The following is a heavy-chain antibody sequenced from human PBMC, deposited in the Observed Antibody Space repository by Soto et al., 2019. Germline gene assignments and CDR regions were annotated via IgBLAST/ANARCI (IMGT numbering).Heavy chain of an antibody. CDR1: GDSICSYY. V-gene: IGHV4-59*01. CDR3: SRYASSGRYSCGYWFDY. Sequence: SETLSLTCTVSGDSICSYYWNWIRQPPGKGLEWIGCIYYSGNTNYNPSLKSRVTISVDTSKNQLSLKLSSVTAADTAVYYCSRYASSGRYSCGYWFDYWGQGTLVTVSS. D-gene: IGHD5-18*01. J-gene: IGHJ4*02. CDR2: IYYSGNT.